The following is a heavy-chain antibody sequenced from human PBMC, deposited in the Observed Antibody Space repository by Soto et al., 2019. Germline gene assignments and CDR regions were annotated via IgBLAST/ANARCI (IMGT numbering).Heavy chain of an antibody. CDR1: GFTFSSYA. D-gene: IGHD3-10*01. CDR3: AKEFMVRGVPPLSFGMDV. CDR2: ISGSGGST. Sequence: AGGSLRLSCAASGFTFSSYAMSWVRQAPGKGLEWVSGISGSGGSTYYADPVKGRFTISRDNSKNTLYLQVNSLRAEDTALYYCAKEFMVRGVPPLSFGMDVWGQGTTVTVSS. V-gene: IGHV3-23*01. J-gene: IGHJ6*02.